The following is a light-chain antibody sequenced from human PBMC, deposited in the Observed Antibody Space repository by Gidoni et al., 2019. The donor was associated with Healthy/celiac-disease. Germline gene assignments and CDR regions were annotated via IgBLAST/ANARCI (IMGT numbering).Light chain of an antibody. Sequence: EIVLTQSPATLSLSPGERATLSCRASQSVSSYLAGYQQKPAQATSPLIHDASNRATGIPARFSGSGSGTAFTLTISSLEPEDFAVYYCQQRSNWSLTFGQGTKLEIK. CDR3: QQRSNWSLT. J-gene: IGKJ2*01. V-gene: IGKV3-11*01. CDR2: DAS. CDR1: QSVSSY.